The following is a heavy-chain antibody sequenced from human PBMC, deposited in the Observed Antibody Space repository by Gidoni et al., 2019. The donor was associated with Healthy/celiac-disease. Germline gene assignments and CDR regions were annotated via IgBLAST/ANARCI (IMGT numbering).Heavy chain of an antibody. CDR1: GFTFDDYA. J-gene: IGHJ1*01. CDR3: AKGHRRPEYYDSSVFQH. D-gene: IGHD3-22*01. CDR2: ISLNSGSI. V-gene: IGHV3-9*01. Sequence: EVQLVESGGGLVQPGRSLRLSCAASGFTFDDYAMNWVRQAPGKGLEWVSGISLNSGSIGYADSVKGRFTISRDNAKNSLYLQMNSLRAEDTALYYCAKGHRRPEYYDSSVFQHWGQGTLVTVSS.